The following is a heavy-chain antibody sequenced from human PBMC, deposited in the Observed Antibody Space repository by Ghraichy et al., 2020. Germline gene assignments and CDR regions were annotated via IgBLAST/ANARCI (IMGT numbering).Heavy chain of an antibody. CDR2: ISGSADTT. J-gene: IGHJ4*02. V-gene: IGHV3-23*01. D-gene: IGHD4-23*01. CDR3: AWHSRWSDFAC. CDR1: GFTFNNYA. Sequence: GGSLRLSCAASGFTFNNYAMSWVRQAPGKGLEWVSAISGSADTTYYANSVRGRFTISRDNSKNSVYLQMNSLRAEDTAVYYCAWHSRWSDFACWGQGTLVTVSS.